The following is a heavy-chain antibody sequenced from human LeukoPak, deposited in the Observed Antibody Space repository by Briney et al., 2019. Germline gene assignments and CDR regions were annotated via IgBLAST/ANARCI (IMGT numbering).Heavy chain of an antibody. CDR2: IYTSVNT. CDR3: AREVHDYVWGSQHDALDI. CDR1: GVSISNSSYY. D-gene: IGHD3-16*01. J-gene: IGHJ3*02. Sequence: SETLSLTCIVSGVSISNSSYYWGWIRQPPGKGLEWIGRIYTSVNTNYNPSLKSRVSISVVTSKNQLSLQLRSVTAADTAVYYCAREVHDYVWGSQHDALDIWGQGTMVTVSS. V-gene: IGHV4-39*07.